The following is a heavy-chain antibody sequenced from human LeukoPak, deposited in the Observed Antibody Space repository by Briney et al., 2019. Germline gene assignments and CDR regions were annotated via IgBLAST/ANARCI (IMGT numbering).Heavy chain of an antibody. V-gene: IGHV4-59*08. CDR3: ARRQTYFDY. CDR2: IYYSGST. CDR1: GGSISPYF. J-gene: IGHJ4*02. Sequence: SETLSLTCTVSGGSISPYFRSWIRQPPGKGLEWIGYIYYSGSTNYNPSLKSRVTISVDTSKNQFSLKLSSVTAADTAVYYCARRQTYFDYWGQGTLVTVSS.